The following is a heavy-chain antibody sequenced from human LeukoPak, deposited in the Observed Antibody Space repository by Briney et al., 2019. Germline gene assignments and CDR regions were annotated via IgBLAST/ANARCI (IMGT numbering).Heavy chain of an antibody. J-gene: IGHJ4*02. CDR2: ISGSGGST. V-gene: IGHV3-23*01. D-gene: IGHD6-13*01. Sequence: PGGSLRLSCAASGFTFSSYAMSWVRQAPGKGLEWVSAISGSGGSTYNADSVKGRFTISRDNSKNTLYLQMNSLRAEDTAVYYCAKVGYSSSWYRSGYFDYWGQGTLVTVSS. CDR1: GFTFSSYA. CDR3: AKVGYSSSWYRSGYFDY.